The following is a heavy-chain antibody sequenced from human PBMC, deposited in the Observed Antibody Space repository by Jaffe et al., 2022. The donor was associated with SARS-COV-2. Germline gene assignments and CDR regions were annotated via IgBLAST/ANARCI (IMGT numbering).Heavy chain of an antibody. J-gene: IGHJ2*01. D-gene: IGHD4-17*01. CDR1: GFTFSNAW. V-gene: IGHV3-15*01. CDR2: IRSKTDGGTT. Sequence: EVQLVESGGGLVKSGGSLRLSCAASGFTFSNAWMSWVRQAPGKGLEWIGRIRSKTDGGTTAYAAPVKGRFTISRDDSQNTLYLQMNSLKTEDTAVYYCTTEYGDKHGAGYWYFDLWGRGTLVTVSS. CDR3: TTEYGDKHGAGYWYFDL.